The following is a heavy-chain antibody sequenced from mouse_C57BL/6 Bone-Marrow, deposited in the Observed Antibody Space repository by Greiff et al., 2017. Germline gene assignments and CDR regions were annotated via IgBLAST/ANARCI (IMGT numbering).Heavy chain of an antibody. CDR3: TRSLIYYGTNY. D-gene: IGHD1-1*01. CDR2: IDPEDGET. J-gene: IGHJ2*01. Sequence: VQLKQSGAELVKPGASVKLSCTASGFNIKDYYIHWVKQRTEPGLEGIGRIDPEDGETKYAPKFQDKATITADTSSNTAYLQLSIRTSEDTAVYYCTRSLIYYGTNYWGQGTTLTVSS. CDR1: GFNIKDYY. V-gene: IGHV14-2*01.